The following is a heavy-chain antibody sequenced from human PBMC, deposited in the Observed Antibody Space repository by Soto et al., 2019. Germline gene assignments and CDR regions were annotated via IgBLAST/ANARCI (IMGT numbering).Heavy chain of an antibody. V-gene: IGHV3-30-3*01. Sequence: GGSLRLSCAASGFTFRNYPMHWVRQAPGKGLEWVAVISNDGSNKYYGDSVKGRFTISRDNFKNTLYLQINSLRGGDTAVYYCAREGYSYGSLDYWGQGTLVTVSS. CDR3: AREGYSYGSLDY. J-gene: IGHJ4*01. D-gene: IGHD5-18*01. CDR1: GFTFRNYP. CDR2: ISNDGSNK.